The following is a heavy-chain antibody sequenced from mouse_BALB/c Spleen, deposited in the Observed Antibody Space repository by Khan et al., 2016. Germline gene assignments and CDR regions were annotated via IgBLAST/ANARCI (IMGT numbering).Heavy chain of an antibody. J-gene: IGHJ1*01. V-gene: IGHV4-1*02. CDR3: ARIHYYYWYFDV. CDR2: INPDSSTI. Sequence: EVKLLESGGGLVQPGGSLKLSCAASGFDFSRYWMSWVRQAPGKGLEWIGEINPDSSTINYTPYLKDKLIISRDNAKNTLYLQMSKVRSEDTSLYYCARIHYYYWYFDVWGAGTTVTVSS. CDR1: GFDFSRYW. D-gene: IGHD1-2*01.